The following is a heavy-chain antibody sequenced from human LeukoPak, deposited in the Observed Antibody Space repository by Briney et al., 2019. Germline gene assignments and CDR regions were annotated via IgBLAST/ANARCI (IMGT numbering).Heavy chain of an antibody. CDR1: GSSFSSYW. J-gene: IGHJ4*02. CDR3: ARQNWGVDY. CDR2: IYPGDSAT. D-gene: IGHD7-27*01. Sequence: GESLKISCKGSGSSFSSYWIAWVRQMPGKGLEWMGIIYPGDSATKYSPSFQGQVTVSADKSISTAYLQWSSLKASDTAMYYCARQNWGVDYWGQGTLVTVSS. V-gene: IGHV5-51*01.